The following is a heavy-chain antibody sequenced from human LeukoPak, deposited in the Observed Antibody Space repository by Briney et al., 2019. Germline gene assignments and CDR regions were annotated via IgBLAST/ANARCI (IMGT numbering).Heavy chain of an antibody. CDR1: GGSFSGYY. V-gene: IGHV4-34*01. Sequence: SETLSLTCAVYGGSFSGYYWSWIRQPPGKGLEWIGEINHSGSTNYNPPLKSRVTISVDTSKNQFSLKLSSVTAADTAVYYCATTGGMDVWGKGTTVTVSS. CDR2: INHSGST. CDR3: ATTGGMDV. J-gene: IGHJ6*04.